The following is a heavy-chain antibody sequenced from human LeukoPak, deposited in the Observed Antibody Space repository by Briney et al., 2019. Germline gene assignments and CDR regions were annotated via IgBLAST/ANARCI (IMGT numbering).Heavy chain of an antibody. CDR1: GFTFSSYS. CDR3: ARDGVVLFDY. D-gene: IGHD2-2*01. Sequence: GGSLRLSCAASGFTFSSYSMNWVRQAPGKGLEWVSYISSSSSTIYYADSVKGRFTISRDNAKNSLYLQMNSLRAEDTAVYYCARDGVVLFDYWGQGTLVTVSS. CDR2: ISSSSSTI. V-gene: IGHV3-48*04. J-gene: IGHJ4*02.